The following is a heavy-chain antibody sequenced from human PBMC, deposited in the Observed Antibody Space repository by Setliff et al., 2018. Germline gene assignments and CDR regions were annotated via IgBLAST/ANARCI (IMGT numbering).Heavy chain of an antibody. CDR1: GFIFSNHG. CDR2: IHYSGNDI. Sequence: LRLSCAASGFIFSNHGMHWVRQAPGKGLDWVSFIHYSGNDIHYADSVKGRFTISRDNAKNSLYLQMNSLRAEDTAVYYCARGYYYGLDVWGQGTTVTVSS. V-gene: IGHV3-30*02. J-gene: IGHJ6*02. CDR3: ARGYYYGLDV.